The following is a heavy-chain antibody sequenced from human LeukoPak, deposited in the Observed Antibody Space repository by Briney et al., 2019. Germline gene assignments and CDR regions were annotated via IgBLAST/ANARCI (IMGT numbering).Heavy chain of an antibody. J-gene: IGHJ5*02. Sequence: GSLRLSCAASGFTFSSSAMSWVRQAPGKGLEWIGEINYTGSTSYNPSLKSRVTISVDTSQNQFFLLLTSVTAADTAVYYCARVAGYLPTRWFDPWGQGTHVTVSS. CDR3: ARVAGYLPTRWFDP. CDR2: INYTGST. CDR1: GFTFSSSA. D-gene: IGHD6-25*01. V-gene: IGHV4-34*08.